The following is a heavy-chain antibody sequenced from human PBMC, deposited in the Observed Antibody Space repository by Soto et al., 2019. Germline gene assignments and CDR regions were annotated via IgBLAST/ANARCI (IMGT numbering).Heavy chain of an antibody. V-gene: IGHV3-23*01. Sequence: GGSLRLSCAASGFTFSSYAMSWVRQAPGKGLEWVSAISGSGGSTYYAESVKGRFTISRDNSKNKLYLQMNNLRAEDTAVYYCSKEDLRDYYDILTGYLPNYFDYWGQGTLVTVSS. CDR2: ISGSGGST. CDR1: GFTFSSYA. CDR3: SKEDLRDYYDILTGYLPNYFDY. D-gene: IGHD3-9*01. J-gene: IGHJ4*02.